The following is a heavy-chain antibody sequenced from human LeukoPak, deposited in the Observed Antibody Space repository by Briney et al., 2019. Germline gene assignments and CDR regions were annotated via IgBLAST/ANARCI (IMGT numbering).Heavy chain of an antibody. D-gene: IGHD5-12*01. CDR1: GFTFSRYW. CDR2: INSAGSST. J-gene: IGHJ4*02. CDR3: ARGGTYTDYDPDFDI. Sequence: QPGGSLRLSCVASGFTFSRYWMHWVRQAPGKGLVWVSRINSAGSSTSYADPVKGRFTISRDNAKNSLYLQMNSLRAEDTAVFYCARGGTYTDYDPDFDIWGQGTLVTDSS. V-gene: IGHV3-74*01.